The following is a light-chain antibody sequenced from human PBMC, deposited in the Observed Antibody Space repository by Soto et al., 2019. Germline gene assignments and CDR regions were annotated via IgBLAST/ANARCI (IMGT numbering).Light chain of an antibody. CDR2: SNK. J-gene: IGLJ3*02. Sequence: QSVLTQPPSASGTPGQRVTISCSGSSSNIGSNTVNWYQQLPGTAPKLLMYSNKHRPSGVPDRFSGSKSGASASLANSGLQSEDEADYYCAAWDDSLNAVVFGGGTKVTVL. V-gene: IGLV1-44*01. CDR1: SSNIGSNT. CDR3: AAWDDSLNAVV.